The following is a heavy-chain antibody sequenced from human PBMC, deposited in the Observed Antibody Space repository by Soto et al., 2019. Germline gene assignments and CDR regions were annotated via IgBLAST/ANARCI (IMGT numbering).Heavy chain of an antibody. V-gene: IGHV1-3*01. D-gene: IGHD6-13*01. CDR3: VRRHVSATGIDWFDP. CDR2: INAANGDT. Sequence: ASVKVSCKASGYTFTSYGIHWVRQAPGQGLEWMGWINAANGDTKYSPKFQGRVTITRDTSASTAYMELSSLRSEDTAVYYCVRRHVSATGIDWFDPWGQGTLVTVSS. CDR1: GYTFTSYG. J-gene: IGHJ5*02.